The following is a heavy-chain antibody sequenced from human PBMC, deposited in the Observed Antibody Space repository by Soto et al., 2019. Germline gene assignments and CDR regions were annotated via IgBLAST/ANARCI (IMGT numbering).Heavy chain of an antibody. CDR3: TRSIGSGGVVGGFDY. Sequence: QVQLVQSGVEVREPGSAVKVSCKASGGTFKMYAMHWVRLAPGQGLEWMGGIIPILDKPTYAQKFQGRVTITVDDSTATAYMELTSLRSDDTAVYYCTRSIGSGGVVGGFDYWGQGTLGTVSS. V-gene: IGHV1-69*01. CDR2: IIPILDKP. CDR1: GGTFKMYA. D-gene: IGHD3-16*02. J-gene: IGHJ4*02.